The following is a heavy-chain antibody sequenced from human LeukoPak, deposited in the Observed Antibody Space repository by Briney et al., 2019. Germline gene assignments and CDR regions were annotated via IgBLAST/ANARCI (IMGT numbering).Heavy chain of an antibody. J-gene: IGHJ6*02. D-gene: IGHD1-14*01. V-gene: IGHV3-9*01. CDR3: AKIGTGAYYGMDV. CDR2: ISWNSGSI. Sequence: PGGSLRLSCAASGFTLDDYAMHWVRQAPGKGLEWVSGISWNSGSIGYADSVKGRFTTSRDNAKNSLYLQMNSLRAEDTALYYCAKIGTGAYYGMDVWGQGTTVTVSS. CDR1: GFTLDDYA.